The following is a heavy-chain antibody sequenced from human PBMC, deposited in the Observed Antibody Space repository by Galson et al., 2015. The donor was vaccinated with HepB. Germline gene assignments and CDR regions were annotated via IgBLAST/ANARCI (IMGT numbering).Heavy chain of an antibody. J-gene: IGHJ5*01. CDR3: AHGSGWLLDS. CDR2: SYWDDDE. Sequence: PALVIPTQTLTLTCTFSGFSLSSNHVGVGWIRQPPGKSLEWLAFSYWDDDERYSPSLRTRLTITKDTSKNRVVLTLTNVDPVVTATYYCAHGSGWLLDSWGQGTLVTVSS. D-gene: IGHD6-19*01. CDR1: GFSLSSNHVG. V-gene: IGHV2-5*02.